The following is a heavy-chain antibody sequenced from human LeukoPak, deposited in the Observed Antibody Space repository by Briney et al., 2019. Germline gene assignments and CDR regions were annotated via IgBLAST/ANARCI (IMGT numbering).Heavy chain of an antibody. V-gene: IGHV3-7*01. J-gene: IGHJ4*02. CDR3: ARESDSSGWYFDY. Sequence: PGGSLRLSCAASGFTFSTNSMNWVRQAPGKGLEWVANIKQDGTEIFYVDSVRGRFTISRDNAKNSLYLQMNSLRAEDTAVYYCARESDSSGWYFDYWGQGTLVTVSS. CDR2: IKQDGTEI. D-gene: IGHD6-19*01. CDR1: GFTFSTNS.